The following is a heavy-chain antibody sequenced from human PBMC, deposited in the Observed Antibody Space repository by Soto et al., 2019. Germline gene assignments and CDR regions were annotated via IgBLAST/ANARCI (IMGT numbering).Heavy chain of an antibody. CDR3: AKVAVAGHDFDY. CDR1: GFTFSSYG. D-gene: IGHD6-19*01. J-gene: IGHJ4*02. Sequence: LRLSCAASGFTFSSYGMHWVRQAPGKGLEWVAVISYDGSNKYYADSVKGRFTISRDNSKNTPYLQMNSLRAEDTAVYYCAKVAVAGHDFDYWGQGNLVTVSS. CDR2: ISYDGSNK. V-gene: IGHV3-30*18.